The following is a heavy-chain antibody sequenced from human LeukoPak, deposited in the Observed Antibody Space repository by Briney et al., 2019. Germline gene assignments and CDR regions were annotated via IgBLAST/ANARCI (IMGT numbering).Heavy chain of an antibody. V-gene: IGHV4-39*02. CDR1: GGSISSSSYY. D-gene: IGHD6-19*01. J-gene: IGHJ4*02. Sequence: SETLSLTCTVSGGSISSSSYYWGWIRQPPGKGLEWIGSIYYSGSTYYNPSLKSRVTISVDTSKNQFSLKLSSVTAADTAVYYCAREGAVAGTFLSGWGRGTLVTVSS. CDR3: AREGAVAGTFLSG. CDR2: IYYSGST.